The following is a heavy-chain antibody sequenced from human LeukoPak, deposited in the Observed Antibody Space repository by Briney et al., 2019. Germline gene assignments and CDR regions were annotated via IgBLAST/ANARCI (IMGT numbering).Heavy chain of an antibody. J-gene: IGHJ4*02. D-gene: IGHD5-18*01. CDR1: GGSISSSSYY. CDR3: AIPRGYSYGYGEDY. CDR2: IYYSGST. Sequence: PSETLSLTCTVSGGSISSSSYYWGWIRQPPGKGLEWIGSIYYSGSTYYNPSLKSRVTISVDTSKNQFSLQLSSVTAADTAVYYCAIPRGYSYGYGEDYWGQGTLVTVSP. V-gene: IGHV4-39*01.